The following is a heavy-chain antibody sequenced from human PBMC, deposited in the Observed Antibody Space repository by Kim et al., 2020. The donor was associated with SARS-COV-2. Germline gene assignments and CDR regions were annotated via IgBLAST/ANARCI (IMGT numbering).Heavy chain of an antibody. CDR1: GYTFTSYG. D-gene: IGHD6-6*01. J-gene: IGHJ6*02. Sequence: ASVKVSCKASGYTFTSYGISWVRQAPGQGLEWMGWISAYNGNTNYAQKLQGRVTMTTDTSTSTAYMELRSLRSDDTAVYYCARFRYSSSPPYYYYGMDVWGQGTTVTVS. CDR2: ISAYNGNT. CDR3: ARFRYSSSPPYYYYGMDV. V-gene: IGHV1-18*04.